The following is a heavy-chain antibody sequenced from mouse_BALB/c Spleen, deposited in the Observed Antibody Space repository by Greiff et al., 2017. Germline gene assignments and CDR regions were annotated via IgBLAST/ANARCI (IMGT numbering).Heavy chain of an antibody. Sequence: VQLQQSGAELARPGASVKLSCKASGYTFTSYWMQWVKQRPGQGLEWIGAIYPGDGDTRYTQKFKGKATLTADKSSSTAYMQLSSLASEDSAVYYCARGYWDYAMDYWGQGTSVTVSS. V-gene: IGHV1-87*01. J-gene: IGHJ4*01. CDR3: ARGYWDYAMDY. CDR1: GYTFTSYW. CDR2: IYPGDGDT.